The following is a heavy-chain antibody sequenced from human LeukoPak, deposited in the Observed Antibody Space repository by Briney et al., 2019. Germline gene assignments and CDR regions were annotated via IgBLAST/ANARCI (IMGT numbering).Heavy chain of an antibody. J-gene: IGHJ4*02. CDR2: ITGSSSYI. CDR3: ARGFADFVWGSYPSSY. Sequence: GGSLRLSCAASGFIFSSYWMSWVRQAPGKGLEWVSSITGSSSYIHYADSVKGRFTISRDNAKNSLYLQMNSLRAEDTAVYYCARGFADFVWGSYPSSYWGQGILVTVSS. V-gene: IGHV3-21*01. CDR1: GFIFSSYW. D-gene: IGHD3-16*02.